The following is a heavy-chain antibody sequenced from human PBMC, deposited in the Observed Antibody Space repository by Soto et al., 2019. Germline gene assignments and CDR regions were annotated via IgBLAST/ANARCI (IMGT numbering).Heavy chain of an antibody. CDR3: ARVSQDYSSSWYFDP. Sequence: SETLSLTCTVSGGSISSYYWSWIRQPPGKGLEWIGYIYYSGSTNYNPSLKSRVTISVDTSKNQFSLKLSSVTAADTAVYYCARVSQDYSSSWYFDPWGQGTLVTVSS. CDR2: IYYSGST. J-gene: IGHJ5*02. CDR1: GGSISSYY. V-gene: IGHV4-59*01. D-gene: IGHD6-13*01.